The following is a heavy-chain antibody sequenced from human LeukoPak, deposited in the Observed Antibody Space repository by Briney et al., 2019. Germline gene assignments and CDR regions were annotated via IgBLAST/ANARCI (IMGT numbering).Heavy chain of an antibody. J-gene: IGHJ4*02. CDR3: ARAGWYSSSWYDY. V-gene: IGHV3-53*01. D-gene: IGHD6-13*01. CDR1: GFTVSSNY. CDR2: IYSGGST. Sequence: GGSLRLSCAASGFTVSSNYMSWVRQAPGKGLEWVSVIYSGGSTYYADSVKGRFTISRDNPKNTLYLQMNSLRAEDTAVYYCARAGWYSSSWYDYWGQGTLVTVSS.